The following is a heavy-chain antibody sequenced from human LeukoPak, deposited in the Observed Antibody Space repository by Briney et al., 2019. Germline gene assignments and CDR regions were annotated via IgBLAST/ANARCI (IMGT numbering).Heavy chain of an antibody. D-gene: IGHD6-19*01. V-gene: IGHV1-3*03. CDR1: GYTFTSYA. J-gene: IGHJ5*02. CDR3: ARDSSGWYHWFDP. CDR2: INAGNGNT. Sequence: GASVKVSCKASGYTFTSYAMHWVRRAPGQRLEWMGWINAGNGNTKYSQEFQGRVTITRDTSASTAYMELSSLRSEDMAVYYCARDSSGWYHWFDPWGQGTLVTVSS.